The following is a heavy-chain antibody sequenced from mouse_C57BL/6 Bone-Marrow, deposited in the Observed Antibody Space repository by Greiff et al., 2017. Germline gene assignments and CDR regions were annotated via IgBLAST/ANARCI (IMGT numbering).Heavy chain of an antibody. D-gene: IGHD1-1*01. V-gene: IGHV5-17*01. CDR1: GFTFSDYG. CDR2: ISSGSSTI. Sequence: EVKLVESGGGLVKPGGSLKLSCAASGFTFSDYGMHWVRQAPEKGLEWVAYISSGSSTIYYADTVKGRFTISRDNAKNTLFLQMTSLRSEDKAMYYCARGGTVVATGAMDYWGQGTSVTVSS. CDR3: ARGGTVVATGAMDY. J-gene: IGHJ4*01.